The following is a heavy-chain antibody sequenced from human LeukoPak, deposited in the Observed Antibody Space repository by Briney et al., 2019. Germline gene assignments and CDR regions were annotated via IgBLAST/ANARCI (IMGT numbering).Heavy chain of an antibody. Sequence: PSETLSLTCTVSGGSISSYYWSWLRQPPGKGLEWIGYIYYSGSTNYNPSLKSRVTISVDTSKNQFSLKLSSVTAADTAVYYCARAPGYSYGNYFDYWGQGTLVTVSS. CDR1: GGSISSYY. CDR3: ARAPGYSYGNYFDY. D-gene: IGHD5-18*01. V-gene: IGHV4-59*01. J-gene: IGHJ4*02. CDR2: IYYSGST.